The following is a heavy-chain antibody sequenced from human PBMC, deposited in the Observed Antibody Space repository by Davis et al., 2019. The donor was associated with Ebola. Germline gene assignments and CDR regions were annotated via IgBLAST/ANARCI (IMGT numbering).Heavy chain of an antibody. CDR2: LSGGSGSI. J-gene: IGHJ6*03. V-gene: IGHV3-23*01. CDR1: GFIFSQYA. CDR3: AKHQDFDFWRGIYIDV. D-gene: IGHD3-3*01. Sequence: GESLKISCAASGFIFSQYAMSWVRQAPGKGLEWVSGLSGGSGSISYVDSVKGRFTISRDNSKNTLYLQMNSLRAEDTAVYYCAKHQDFDFWRGIYIDVWGKGTTVTVSS.